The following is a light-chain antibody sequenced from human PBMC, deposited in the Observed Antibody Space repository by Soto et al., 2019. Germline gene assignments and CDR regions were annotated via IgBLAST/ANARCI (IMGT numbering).Light chain of an antibody. J-gene: IGKJ1*01. CDR2: DAS. V-gene: IGKV3-20*01. CDR1: QSVSTY. CDR3: QQYGSSPPWA. Sequence: EIVLTQSPGTLALSPGERVTLSCRTSQSVSTYLAWYQQKPGQAPRLLIYDASSRATGIPDRFSGSGSGADFTLIISRLEPEDFAVYYCQQYGSSPPWAFGQGTKVEVK.